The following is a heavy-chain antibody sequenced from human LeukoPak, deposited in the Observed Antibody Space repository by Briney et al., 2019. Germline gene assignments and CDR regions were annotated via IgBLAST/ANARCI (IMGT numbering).Heavy chain of an antibody. J-gene: IGHJ5*02. CDR1: GGTFSSYA. Sequence: SVKVSCKASGGTFSSYAISWVRQAPGQGLEWMGRIIPIFGIANYAQKFQGRVTITADKSTSTAYMELSSLRSEDTAVYYCASTGVGDPYSGYDPGWFDPWGQGTLVTVSS. CDR2: IIPIFGIA. V-gene: IGHV1-69*04. D-gene: IGHD5-12*01. CDR3: ASTGVGDPYSGYDPGWFDP.